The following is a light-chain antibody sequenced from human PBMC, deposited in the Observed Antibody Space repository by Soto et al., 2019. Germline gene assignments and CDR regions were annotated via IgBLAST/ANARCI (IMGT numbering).Light chain of an antibody. Sequence: QPALTQPASVSGSPGQSITISCTGTSSDVGGYNYVSWYQQHPGKAPKLMIYDVSNRPSGVSNRFSGSKSGNTASLTISGLQAEDEADYYCSSYTSSSTLVVFGGGTKLTV. CDR1: SSDVGGYNY. CDR2: DVS. V-gene: IGLV2-14*01. J-gene: IGLJ2*01. CDR3: SSYTSSSTLVV.